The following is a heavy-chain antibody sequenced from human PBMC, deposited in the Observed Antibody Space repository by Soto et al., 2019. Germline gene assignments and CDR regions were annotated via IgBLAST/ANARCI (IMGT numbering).Heavy chain of an antibody. D-gene: IGHD3-22*01. CDR2: VYSSGST. J-gene: IGHJ4*02. V-gene: IGHV4-4*07. CDR3: ARDKGDSRIDY. Sequence: KPSETLSLTCTVSGGSINSYYWSWIRQSAGKGLEWIGRVYSSGSTFYNPSLKSRLTMSVDTPNNQFSLKLSSVTAADTAVYSRARDKGDSRIDYWGLGTLVTVSS. CDR1: GGSINSYY.